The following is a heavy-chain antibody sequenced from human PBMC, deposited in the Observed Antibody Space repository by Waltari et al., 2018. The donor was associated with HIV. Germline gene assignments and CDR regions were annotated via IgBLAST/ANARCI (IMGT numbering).Heavy chain of an antibody. CDR1: GSTICRYR. D-gene: IGHD3-10*01. Sequence: EVQLVEFGGGLVKPGGSLRLPCAASGSTICRYRFSWVPRAPGKGLGWVANIKQDGSEKYYVGSVNGRFTISRDNAENSLYLQMNSLRAEDTAVYYCARGGFYGSGSKVNWGQGTLVTVSS. CDR2: IKQDGSEK. V-gene: IGHV3-7*04. J-gene: IGHJ4*02. CDR3: ARGGFYGSGSKVN.